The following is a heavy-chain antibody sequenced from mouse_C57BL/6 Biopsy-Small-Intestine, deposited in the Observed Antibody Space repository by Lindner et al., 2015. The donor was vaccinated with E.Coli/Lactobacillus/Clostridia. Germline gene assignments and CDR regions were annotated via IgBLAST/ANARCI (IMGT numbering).Heavy chain of an antibody. J-gene: IGHJ2*01. D-gene: IGHD1-1*01. CDR3: AREFITTIGYYFDY. Sequence: VQLQESGADLVKPGASVKLSCTASGFNIKDYYIHWVKQKTDQGLELIGRIDPGDGESKYAPKFQDKATITADTSSNTAYLQLRSLTSEDTAVYYCAREFITTIGYYFDYWGHGTTLTVSS. CDR2: IDPGDGES. V-gene: IGHV14-2*01. CDR1: GFNIKDYY.